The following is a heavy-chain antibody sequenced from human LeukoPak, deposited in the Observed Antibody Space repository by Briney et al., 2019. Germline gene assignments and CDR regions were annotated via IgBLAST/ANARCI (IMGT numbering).Heavy chain of an antibody. CDR3: ARAHIVGAQSDY. J-gene: IGHJ4*02. Sequence: PGGSLRLSCAASGFTFSSYAMHWVRQAPGKGLEWVAVISYDGSNKYYADSVKGRFTISRDNAKNSLYLQMNSLRAEDTAVYYCARAHIVGAQSDYWGQGTLVTVSS. V-gene: IGHV3-30-3*01. CDR2: ISYDGSNK. CDR1: GFTFSSYA. D-gene: IGHD1-26*01.